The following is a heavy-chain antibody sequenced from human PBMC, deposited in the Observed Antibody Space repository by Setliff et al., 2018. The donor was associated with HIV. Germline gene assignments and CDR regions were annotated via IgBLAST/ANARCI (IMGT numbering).Heavy chain of an antibody. CDR3: ARSVIGYYYYGMDV. D-gene: IGHD3-10*01. CDR1: GFTFSRSW. J-gene: IGHJ6*02. V-gene: IGHV3-23*01. Sequence: PGGSLRLSCAASGFTFSRSWMSWVRQAPGKRLEWVSAISSGIGTTYYADSVKGRFTISRDNSKNTLYLQMNSLRAEDTAVYYCARSVIGYYYYGMDVWGQGTTVTVSS. CDR2: ISSGIGTT.